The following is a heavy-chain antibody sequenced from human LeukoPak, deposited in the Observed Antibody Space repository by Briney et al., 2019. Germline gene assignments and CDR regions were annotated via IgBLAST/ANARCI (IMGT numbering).Heavy chain of an antibody. Sequence: PGGSLRLSCAASGFTFSYYGMHWVRKAPGKGLEWVAAIWNDGNKKYYADSVKGRFTISRDNSKNTLYLQMNSLRAEDTAIYYCARALYSGGWYGGDYWGQGTLVTVSS. J-gene: IGHJ4*02. CDR2: IWNDGNKK. CDR3: ARALYSGGWYGGDY. CDR1: GFTFSYYG. V-gene: IGHV3-33*01. D-gene: IGHD6-19*01.